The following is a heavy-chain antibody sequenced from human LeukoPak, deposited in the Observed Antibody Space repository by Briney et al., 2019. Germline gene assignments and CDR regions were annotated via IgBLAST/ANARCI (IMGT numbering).Heavy chain of an antibody. V-gene: IGHV3-7*01. D-gene: IGHD2-21*02. CDR3: ARDLPLPYCGGDCYSY. CDR1: GFTFSTYW. CDR2: IEQDGSEE. J-gene: IGHJ4*02. Sequence: GGSLRLSCAASGFTFSTYWMSWVRQAPGKGLEWLANIEQDGSEEYYVDSVKGRFTISRDNAKNSLYLQMNSLRADDTAVYYCARDLPLPYCGGDCYSYWGQGTLVTVSS.